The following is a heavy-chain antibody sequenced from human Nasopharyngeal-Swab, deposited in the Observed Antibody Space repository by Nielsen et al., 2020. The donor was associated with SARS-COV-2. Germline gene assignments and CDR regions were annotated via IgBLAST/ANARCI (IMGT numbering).Heavy chain of an antibody. CDR1: GFTFSSYE. V-gene: IGHV3-48*03. J-gene: IGHJ6*02. Sequence: GESLKISCAASGFTFSSYEMNWVRQAPGKGLEWVSYISSSGSTIYYADSVKGRFTISRDNAKNSLYLQMNSLRAEDTAVYYCARDWMGYYGSGSYYEQSYYYGMDVWGQGTTVTVSS. CDR3: ARDWMGYYGSGSYYEQSYYYGMDV. CDR2: ISSSGSTI. D-gene: IGHD3-10*01.